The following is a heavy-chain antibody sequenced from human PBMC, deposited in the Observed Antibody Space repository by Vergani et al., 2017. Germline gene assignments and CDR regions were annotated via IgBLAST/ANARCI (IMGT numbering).Heavy chain of an antibody. J-gene: IGHJ6*03. CDR3: ARGDYYGSGSYSYYYYYYMDV. D-gene: IGHD3-10*01. Sequence: QVQLVQSGAEVKKPGASVKVSCKASGYTFTSYYMHWVRQAPGQGLEWMGGIIPIFGTANYAQKFQGRVTITADESTSTAYMELSSLRSEDTAVYYCARGDYYGSGSYSYYYYYYMDVWGKGTTVTVSS. CDR2: IIPIFGTA. V-gene: IGHV1-69*01. CDR1: GYTFTSYY.